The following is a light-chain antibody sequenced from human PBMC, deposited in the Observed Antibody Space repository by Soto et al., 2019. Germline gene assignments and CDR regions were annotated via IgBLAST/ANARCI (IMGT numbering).Light chain of an antibody. V-gene: IGKV2-28*01. CDR3: MQALQTPLT. CDR1: QSLLHSNGYNC. J-gene: IGKJ4*01. Sequence: DIVMTQSPLSLPVTPGEPASISCRSSQSLLHSNGYNCLDWYLQKPGQSPQLLIYLGSNRASGVPDRFSGSGSGTDFTLKISGVEAEDVGVYYCMQALQTPLTFGGGTKVEIK. CDR2: LGS.